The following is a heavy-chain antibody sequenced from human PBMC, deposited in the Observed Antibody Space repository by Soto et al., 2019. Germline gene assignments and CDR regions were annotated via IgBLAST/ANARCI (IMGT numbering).Heavy chain of an antibody. CDR2: IYYSGST. D-gene: IGHD2-15*01. CDR1: GGSISSSSYY. Sequence: PSETLCLTCTVSGGSISSSSYYWGWIRQPPGKGLEWIGSIYYSGSTYYNPSLKSRVTISVDTSKNQFSLKLSSVTAADTAVHYCARHAGIGEDIVVVVAARAFDIWGQGTMVTVSS. V-gene: IGHV4-39*01. J-gene: IGHJ3*02. CDR3: ARHAGIGEDIVVVVAARAFDI.